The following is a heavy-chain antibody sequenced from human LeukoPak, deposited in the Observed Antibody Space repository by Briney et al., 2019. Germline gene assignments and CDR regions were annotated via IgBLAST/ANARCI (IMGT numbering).Heavy chain of an antibody. CDR1: GLTVSRTH. D-gene: IGHD3-16*02. CDR2: IYSGGYT. J-gene: IGHJ4*02. CDR3: AKDHTFGGVIVKNYFDY. V-gene: IGHV3-53*01. Sequence: GGSLRLSCAVSGLTVSRTHMSWVRQAPGKGLEWVSVIYSGGYTYYADSVRGRFTISRDNSKNTVYLQMNSLRAEDTAVYYCAKDHTFGGVIVKNYFDYWGQGTLVTVSS.